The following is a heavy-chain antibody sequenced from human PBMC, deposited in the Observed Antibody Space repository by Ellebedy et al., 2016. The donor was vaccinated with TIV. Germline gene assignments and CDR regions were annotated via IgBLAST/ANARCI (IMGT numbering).Heavy chain of an antibody. CDR3: ARSDGYCSGGSCYSEVRPPLPDY. CDR1: GYTFTSYY. D-gene: IGHD2-15*01. Sequence: ASVKVSCXASGYTFTSYYMHWVRQAPGQGLEWMGIINPSGGSTSYAQKFQGRVTMTRDTSTSTVYMELSSLRSEDTAVYYCARSDGYCSGGSCYSEVRPPLPDYWGQGTLVTVSS. V-gene: IGHV1-46*01. CDR2: INPSGGST. J-gene: IGHJ4*02.